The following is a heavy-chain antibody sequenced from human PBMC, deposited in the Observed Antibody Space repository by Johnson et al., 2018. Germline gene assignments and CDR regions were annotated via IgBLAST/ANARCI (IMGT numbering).Heavy chain of an antibody. CDR1: GFTFSIFA. J-gene: IGHJ6*02. V-gene: IGHV3-23*04. Sequence: VQLVESGGGLVQPGGSLRLSCAASGFTFSIFAMNWVRQAPGKGLEWVSGVSGSSGGNTYYGHSGKGRFTISRDNSKNTLFLQMNSLGAEDTAIYYCAKDYDASGSYYRGDYGMDVWGQGTTVTVSS. CDR3: AKDYDASGSYYRGDYGMDV. CDR2: VSGSSGGNT. D-gene: IGHD3-10*01.